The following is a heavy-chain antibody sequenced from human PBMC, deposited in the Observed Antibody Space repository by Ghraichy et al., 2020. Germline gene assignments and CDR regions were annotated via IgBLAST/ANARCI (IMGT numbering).Heavy chain of an antibody. V-gene: IGHV1-18*04. CDR3: ARSVLWDIVVVPPDPGMDV. CDR2: ISAYNGNT. CDR1: GYTFTSYG. D-gene: IGHD2-2*01. J-gene: IGHJ6*02. Sequence: ASVKVSCKASGYTFTSYGISWVRQAPGQVLEWMGWISAYNGNTNYAQKLQGRVTMTTDTSTSTAYMELRSLRSDDTAVYYCARSVLWDIVVVPPDPGMDVWGQGTTVTVSS.